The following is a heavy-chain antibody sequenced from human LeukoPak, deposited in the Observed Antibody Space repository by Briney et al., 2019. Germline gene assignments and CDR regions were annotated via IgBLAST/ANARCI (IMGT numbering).Heavy chain of an antibody. CDR2: IHHSGTT. CDR1: GGSFSDSY. V-gene: IGHV4-34*01. Sequence: SETLSLTCAVYGGSFSDSYWTWIRQRPGKGLEWIGEIHHSGTTNFNPSLQSRVSISVDTAKNQFSLKLSSVTAADTAVYYCARGRAPMSWGQGTLVTVSS. CDR3: ARGRAPMS. J-gene: IGHJ4*02. D-gene: IGHD3-22*01.